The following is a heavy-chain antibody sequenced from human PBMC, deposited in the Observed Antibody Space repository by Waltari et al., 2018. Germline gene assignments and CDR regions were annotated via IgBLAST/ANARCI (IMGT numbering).Heavy chain of an antibody. CDR1: VFTFSDHF. CDR2: IRNKAESYST. Sequence: VQLVESGGGLVQPGGSLIRSCAASVFTFSDHFRDWFRQAPGKGLEWVARIRNKAESYSTEYAASMKGRFSISRDDSKNSVYLQMSSLKTEDTAVYYCTRDTFAAGDYWGQGTLVTVSS. CDR3: TRDTFAAGDY. V-gene: IGHV3-72*01. J-gene: IGHJ4*02. D-gene: IGHD3-3*02.